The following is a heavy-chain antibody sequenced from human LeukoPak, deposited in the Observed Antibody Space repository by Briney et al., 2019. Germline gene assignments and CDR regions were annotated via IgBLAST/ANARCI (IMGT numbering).Heavy chain of an antibody. CDR3: ARDRRPDPYYFDY. CDR1: GFTFSSYW. Sequence: GRSLRLSCAASGFTFSSYWMSWVRQAPGKGLEWVANIKQDGSEKYYVDSVKGRFTISRDNAKNSLYLQMNSLRAEDTAVYYCARDRRPDPYYFDYWGQGTPVTVSS. D-gene: IGHD2-2*01. CDR2: IKQDGSEK. J-gene: IGHJ4*02. V-gene: IGHV3-7*03.